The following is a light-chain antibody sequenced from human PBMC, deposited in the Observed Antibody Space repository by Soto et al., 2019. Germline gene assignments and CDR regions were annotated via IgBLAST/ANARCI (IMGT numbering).Light chain of an antibody. J-gene: IGKJ4*01. Sequence: DIQMTQSPSTLSASVGDRVTITCRASQSISTWLAWYQQKAGKAPKLLIYKASSLEGGVPSRFSGSGSGTEFNITISSLQPDDFATYYCQQYNTYPLTFGEGTTVDIK. CDR2: KAS. CDR3: QQYNTYPLT. CDR1: QSISTW. V-gene: IGKV1-5*03.